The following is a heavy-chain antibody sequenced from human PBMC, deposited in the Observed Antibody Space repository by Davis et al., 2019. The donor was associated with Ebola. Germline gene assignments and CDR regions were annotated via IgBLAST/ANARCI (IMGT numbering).Heavy chain of an antibody. CDR1: GFTFSSYA. Sequence: GGSLRLSCAASGFTFSSYAMTWARQVPGKGLEWVSAITSSGGSTYYGDSVKGRFTISRDNAKNSLYLQMNSVKVEDSALYYCTSWGFWGRGTLVTVSS. D-gene: IGHD1-26*01. CDR2: ITSSGGST. J-gene: IGHJ1*01. V-gene: IGHV3-23*01. CDR3: TSWGF.